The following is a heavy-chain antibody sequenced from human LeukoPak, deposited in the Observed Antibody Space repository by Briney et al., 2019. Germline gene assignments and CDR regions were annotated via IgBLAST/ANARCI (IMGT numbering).Heavy chain of an antibody. J-gene: IGHJ3*02. V-gene: IGHV3-21*01. CDR3: ARASSKQLAGYLPDGFDI. CDR1: GFTFSDYY. CDR2: ISSSGTYV. D-gene: IGHD3-9*01. Sequence: PGGSLRLSCAASGFTFSDYYMNWVRQAPGKGLEWVSSISSSGTYVYYADSVKGRFTVSRDNAKNSLSLQMNSLRADDAAVYYCARASSKQLAGYLPDGFDIWGQGTMVTVSS.